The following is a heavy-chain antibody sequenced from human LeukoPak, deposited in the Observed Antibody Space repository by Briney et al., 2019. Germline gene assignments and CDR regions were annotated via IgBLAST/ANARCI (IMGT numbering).Heavy chain of an antibody. CDR3: AKEGIVATIFDYYYYMDV. J-gene: IGHJ6*03. CDR1: GFTFSTFW. V-gene: IGHV3-74*01. Sequence: GGSLRLSCATSGFTFSTFWMHWVRQAPGKGLVWVSRINHDGSSTNYADSVKGRFTISRDNAKNTLYLQMNSLRAEDTAVYYCAKEGIVATIFDYYYYMDVWGKGTTVTISS. D-gene: IGHD5-12*01. CDR2: INHDGSST.